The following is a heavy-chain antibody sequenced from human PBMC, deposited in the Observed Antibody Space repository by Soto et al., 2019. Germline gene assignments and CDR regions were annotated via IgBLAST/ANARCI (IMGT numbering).Heavy chain of an antibody. CDR3: ARLQFYDFWSGSDPLDV. Sequence: DTLSLTCAVSGASVSSGSYQWSWIRQSPGKGLEWIGFISFTGSTNSNPSLKSRVTFSVDASKNHFSLKLTSVTAADTALYFCARLQFYDFWSGSDPLDVWGQGTTVTVSS. CDR1: GASVSSGSYQ. V-gene: IGHV4-61*01. J-gene: IGHJ6*02. CDR2: ISFTGST. D-gene: IGHD3-3*01.